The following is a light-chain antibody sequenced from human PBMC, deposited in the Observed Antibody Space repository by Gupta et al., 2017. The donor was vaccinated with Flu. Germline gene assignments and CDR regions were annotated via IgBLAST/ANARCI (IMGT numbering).Light chain of an antibody. V-gene: IGLV4-69*01. J-gene: IGLJ3*02. Sequence: QLVLTQSPSASASLGASVKLTCTLSSGHSSYAIAWHQKQPGKGPRYLMKVNSDGSHSKGDGIPDRFSGSSSGAERYLTISSRQSEDEADYYCQTWGTGWVFGGGTKLTVL. CDR3: QTWGTGWV. CDR2: VNSDGSH. CDR1: SGHSSYA.